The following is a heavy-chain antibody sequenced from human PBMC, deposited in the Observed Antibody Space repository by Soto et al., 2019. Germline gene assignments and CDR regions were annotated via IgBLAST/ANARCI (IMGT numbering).Heavy chain of an antibody. J-gene: IGHJ4*02. CDR1: GFTFSNYG. CDR2: ISYDGSNK. CDR3: AQGYSGYDATIGY. D-gene: IGHD5-12*01. Sequence: QVQLVESGGGVVQPGRSLRLSCAASGFTFSNYGMHWVRQAPGKGLESVAFISYDGSNKYCADSVKGRFTTSRVNSKNTLYLQMNSLRAEDTAMYYCAQGYSGYDATIGYWGQGTLVTVSS. V-gene: IGHV3-30*18.